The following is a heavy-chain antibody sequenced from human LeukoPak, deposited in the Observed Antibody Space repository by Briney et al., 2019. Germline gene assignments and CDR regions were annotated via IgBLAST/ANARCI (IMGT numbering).Heavy chain of an antibody. V-gene: IGHV4-31*03. D-gene: IGHD6-13*01. Sequence: SQTLSLTCTVSGGSISSGGYYWSWIRQHPGKGLEWIGFIYYSGSTYYNPSLKGRVTISLDTSKNQFSLNLSSVTAADTAVYYCARATGGAAAADFDPWGQGTLVTVSS. CDR1: GGSISSGGYY. J-gene: IGHJ5*02. CDR2: IYYSGST. CDR3: ARATGGAAAADFDP.